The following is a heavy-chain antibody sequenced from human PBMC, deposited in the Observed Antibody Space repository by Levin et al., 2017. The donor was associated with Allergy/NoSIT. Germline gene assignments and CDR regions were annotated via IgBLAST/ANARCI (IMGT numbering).Heavy chain of an antibody. D-gene: IGHD3-10*01. CDR1: GGSISSSSYY. CDR2: IYYSGST. V-gene: IGHV4-39*01. Sequence: ASETLSLTCTVSGGSISSSSYYWGWIRQPPGKGLEWIGSIYYSGSTYYNPSLKSRVTISVDTSKNQFSLKLSSVTAADTAVYYCARHGSDYYGSGSYYYFDYWGQGTLVTVSS. J-gene: IGHJ4*02. CDR3: ARHGSDYYGSGSYYYFDY.